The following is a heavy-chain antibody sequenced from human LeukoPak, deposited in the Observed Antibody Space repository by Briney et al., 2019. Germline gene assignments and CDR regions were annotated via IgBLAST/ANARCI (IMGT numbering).Heavy chain of an antibody. Sequence: SVKVSCKASGGTFSSYAISWVRQAPGQRLEWMGGIIPIFGTANYAQKFQGRVTITADESTSTAYTELSSLRSEDTAVYYCARVLNGDYGSHAFDIWGQGTMVTVSS. CDR3: ARVLNGDYGSHAFDI. D-gene: IGHD4-17*01. CDR2: IIPIFGTA. V-gene: IGHV1-69*13. CDR1: GGTFSSYA. J-gene: IGHJ3*02.